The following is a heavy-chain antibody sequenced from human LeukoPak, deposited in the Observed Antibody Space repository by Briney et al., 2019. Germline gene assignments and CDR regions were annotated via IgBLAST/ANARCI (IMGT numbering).Heavy chain of an antibody. D-gene: IGHD3-22*01. Sequence: GGSLRLSCAASGFTFNDFAMHWVRQTPGKGLEWVSGISWNSGSIGYADSVKGRFTISRDNAKNSLYLQMNSLRAEDTAVYYCVRDSGYFLFDYWGQGSLVTVSS. CDR1: GFTFNDFA. V-gene: IGHV3-9*01. J-gene: IGHJ4*02. CDR2: ISWNSGSI. CDR3: VRDSGYFLFDY.